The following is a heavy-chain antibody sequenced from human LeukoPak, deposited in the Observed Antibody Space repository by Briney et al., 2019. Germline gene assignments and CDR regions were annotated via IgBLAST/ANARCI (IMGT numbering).Heavy chain of an antibody. CDR3: AKDRGTSMVRGVIPYYFDY. CDR1: GFTFDDYA. CDR2: IRYDGSNK. V-gene: IGHV3-30*02. D-gene: IGHD3-10*01. Sequence: GGSLRLSCAASGFTFDDYAMHWVRQAPGKGLEWVAFIRYDGSNKYYADSVKGRFTISRDNSKNTLYLQMNSLRAEDTAVYYCAKDRGTSMVRGVIPYYFDYWGQGTLVTVSS. J-gene: IGHJ4*02.